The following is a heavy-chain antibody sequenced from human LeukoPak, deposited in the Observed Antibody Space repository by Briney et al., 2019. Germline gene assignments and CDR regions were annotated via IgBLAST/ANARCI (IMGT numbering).Heavy chain of an antibody. D-gene: IGHD3-16*01. V-gene: IGHV3-21*06. CDR1: GFIFRTYT. CDR2: ISSRSGNI. CDR3: ARDLAGGRFDL. Sequence: GGSLRPSCTASGFIFRTYTMNWVRQAPGKGLEWVSYISSRSGNIYYADSMKGRFTISRDNTKNLLYLQMNSLRAEDTAVYYCARDLAGGRFDLWGQGTLVTVSS. J-gene: IGHJ5*02.